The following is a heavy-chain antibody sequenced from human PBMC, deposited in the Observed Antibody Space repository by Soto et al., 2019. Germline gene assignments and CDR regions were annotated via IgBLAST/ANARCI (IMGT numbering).Heavy chain of an antibody. CDR2: ISRSDDTI. Sequence: GGSLRLSCAGSGFSFSRYNMNWVRQAPGKGLPWVSHISRSDDTIHYADSVKGRFTISRDNAKNSLYLQMNSLSDEDTAVYYCARSIFGAVITFCFDSWGQGTLFTVSS. J-gene: IGHJ4*02. V-gene: IGHV3-48*02. D-gene: IGHD3-3*01. CDR1: GFSFSRYN. CDR3: ARSIFGAVITFCFDS.